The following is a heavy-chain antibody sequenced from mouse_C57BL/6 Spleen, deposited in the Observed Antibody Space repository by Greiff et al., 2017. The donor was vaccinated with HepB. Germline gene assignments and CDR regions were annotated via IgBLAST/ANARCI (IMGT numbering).Heavy chain of an antibody. CDR1: GFTFSSYA. J-gene: IGHJ2*01. CDR2: ISDGGSYT. D-gene: IGHD2-1*01. V-gene: IGHV5-4*01. CDR3: ARDGTTMVHFDD. Sequence: EVQLVESGGGLVKPGGSLKLSCAASGFTFSSYAMSWVRQTPEKRLDWVATISDGGSYTYYPDNVKGRFTISRDNAKNNLYRQMSHLKSEDTAMYYCARDGTTMVHFDDWGKGTTLTVSS.